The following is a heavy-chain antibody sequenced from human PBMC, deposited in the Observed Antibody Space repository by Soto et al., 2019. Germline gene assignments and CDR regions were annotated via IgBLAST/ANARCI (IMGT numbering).Heavy chain of an antibody. CDR3: ARDAAVPGESDRFDY. CDR1: GDSVTSNVW. Sequence: SETLSLTCAVSGDSVTSNVWWSWVRQPPGKGLEWIGEAYHNGLTDYNPSLKSRVTMSVDTSKNEFSLKLTSLTAADTAIYYCARDAAVPGESDRFDYWGQGTLVTVFS. D-gene: IGHD6-19*01. V-gene: IGHV4-4*02. J-gene: IGHJ4*02. CDR2: AYHNGLT.